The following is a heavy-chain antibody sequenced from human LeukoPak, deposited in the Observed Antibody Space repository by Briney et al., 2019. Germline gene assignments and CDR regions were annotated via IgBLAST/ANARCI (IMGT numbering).Heavy chain of an antibody. CDR1: GYSISSGYY. CDR3: ARQQLDSSGYFNFDY. CDR2: IYHSGST. J-gene: IGHJ4*02. V-gene: IGHV4-38-2*01. D-gene: IGHD3-22*01. Sequence: SETLSLTCAVSGYSISSGYYWGWIRQPPGKGLEWIGSIYHSGSTYYNPSLKSRVTISVDTPKNQFSLKLSSVTAADTAVYYCARQQLDSSGYFNFDYWGQGTLVTVSS.